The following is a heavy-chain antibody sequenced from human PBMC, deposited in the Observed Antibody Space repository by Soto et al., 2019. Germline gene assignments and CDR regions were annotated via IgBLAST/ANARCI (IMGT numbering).Heavy chain of an antibody. D-gene: IGHD3-3*01. CDR1: GFTFSSYE. CDR3: ARETLTLFGGVRDNVYYGMDA. V-gene: IGHV3-48*03. CDR2: IGTSETIR. Sequence: EVQLEESGGGLVQPGGSLRLSCAAPGFTFSSYEMNWVRQVPGKGLQWVSYIGTSETIRYYADSVKGRFTNSRDNAKHSLELQMDSQRAEDTAIYYCARETLTLFGGVRDNVYYGMDAWGRGTDVTVSS. J-gene: IGHJ6*02.